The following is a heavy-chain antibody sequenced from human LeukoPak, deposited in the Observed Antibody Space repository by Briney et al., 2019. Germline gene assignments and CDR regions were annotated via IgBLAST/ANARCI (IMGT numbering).Heavy chain of an antibody. D-gene: IGHD4-17*01. Sequence: GGSLRLSCAASGFTFSSYGMHWVRQAPAKGLEWVAVISYDGSNKYYADSVKGRFTISRDNSKNTLYLQMNSLRAEDTAVYYCAKVGSRVTSAPDDYWGQGTLVTVSS. J-gene: IGHJ4*02. CDR1: GFTFSSYG. CDR3: AKVGSRVTSAPDDY. CDR2: ISYDGSNK. V-gene: IGHV3-30*18.